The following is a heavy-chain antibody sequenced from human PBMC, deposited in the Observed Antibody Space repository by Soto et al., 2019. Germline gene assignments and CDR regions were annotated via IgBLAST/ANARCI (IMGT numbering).Heavy chain of an antibody. V-gene: IGHV3-48*01. J-gene: IGHJ1*01. CDR3: ARGPYYYFSSGYYSTNVHLVS. D-gene: IGHD3-22*01. Sequence: GEALRLSCAASGFTSSSDRMNWVRPAPGKGLEWVSYISSSSSTIYYADSVKGRFTISRDNAKNSLYLQMNSLRAEDTAVYYCARGPYYYFSSGYYSTNVHLVSWGQGTLVSV. CDR2: ISSSSSTI. CDR1: GFTSSSDR.